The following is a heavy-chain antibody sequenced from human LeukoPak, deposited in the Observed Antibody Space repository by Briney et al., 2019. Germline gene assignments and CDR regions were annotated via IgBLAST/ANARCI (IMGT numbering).Heavy chain of an antibody. CDR1: GGSISSYY. V-gene: IGHV4-59*01. Sequence: SETLSLTCTVSGGSISSYYWSWIRQPPGKGLEWIGYIYYSGSTNYNPSLKSRVTISVDTSKNQFSLKLSSVTAADTAVYYCARAYDSSGYYGRYYFDYWAREPWSPSPQ. D-gene: IGHD3-22*01. J-gene: IGHJ4*02. CDR3: ARAYDSSGYYGRYYFDY. CDR2: IYYSGST.